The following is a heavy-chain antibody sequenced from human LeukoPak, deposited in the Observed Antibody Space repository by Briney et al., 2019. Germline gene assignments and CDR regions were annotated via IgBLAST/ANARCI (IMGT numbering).Heavy chain of an antibody. CDR3: ARAPYDYGDSHLIF. J-gene: IGHJ4*02. CDR1: GYMFTSYG. D-gene: IGHD4-17*01. Sequence: ASVKLSCKASGYMFTSYGITWVRQAPGQGLEWMGWISVYKGDTNYAQKVQGRVTMTTDTSTSTAYMELRSLRSDDTAVYFCARAPYDYGDSHLIFWGQGTLVTVSS. CDR2: ISVYKGDT. V-gene: IGHV1-18*01.